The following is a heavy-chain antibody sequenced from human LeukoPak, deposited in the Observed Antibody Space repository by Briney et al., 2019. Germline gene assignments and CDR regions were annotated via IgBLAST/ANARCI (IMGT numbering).Heavy chain of an antibody. J-gene: IGHJ4*02. CDR2: IYYSGST. CDR1: DGSISSGGYY. V-gene: IGHV4-31*03. Sequence: SQTLSLTCTVSDGSISSGGYYWSWIRQHPGKGLEWIGYIYYSGSTYYNPSLKSRVTISVDTSKNQFSLKLSSVTAADTAVYYCARDINYYDSSGYSLGYWGQGTLVTVSS. CDR3: ARDINYYDSSGYSLGY. D-gene: IGHD3-22*01.